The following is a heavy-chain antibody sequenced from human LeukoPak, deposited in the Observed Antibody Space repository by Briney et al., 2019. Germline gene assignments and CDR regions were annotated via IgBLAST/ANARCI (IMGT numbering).Heavy chain of an antibody. CDR3: AKAPVVGTLASLSDY. CDR2: ISWNSGSI. Sequence: GGSLRLSCAASGFTFDDYAMHWVRQAPGKGLEWVSGISWNSGSIGYADSVKGRFTISRDNAKNSLYLQMNSLRAEDTALYYCAKAPVVGTLASLSDYWGQGTLVTVSS. D-gene: IGHD1-1*01. CDR1: GFTFDDYA. V-gene: IGHV3-9*01. J-gene: IGHJ4*02.